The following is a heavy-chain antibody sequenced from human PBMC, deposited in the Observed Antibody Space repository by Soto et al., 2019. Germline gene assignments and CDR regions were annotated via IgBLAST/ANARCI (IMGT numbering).Heavy chain of an antibody. V-gene: IGHV1-18*01. J-gene: IGHJ4*02. D-gene: IGHD6-13*01. CDR1: GYTFTSYG. CDR3: ARGKTAAGKFDY. Sequence: ASVKVSCKASGYTFTSYGISWVRQAPGQGLEWMGWISADNGNTYYAQNLQGRVTMTTDTSTSTAYMELASLRSDDTAVYYCARGKTAAGKFDYWGQGTLVTVSS. CDR2: ISADNGNT.